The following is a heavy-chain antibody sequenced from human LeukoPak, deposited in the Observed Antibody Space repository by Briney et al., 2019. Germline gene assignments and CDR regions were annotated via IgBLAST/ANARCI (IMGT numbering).Heavy chain of an antibody. J-gene: IGHJ3*02. CDR3: ARESSLSGYSSDAFDI. Sequence: ASVKVSCKASGYTFTGYYIHWVRQTPGQGLEWMGWIYPNNGGTNYAQKFQGRVTMTRDTSISTAYMELSRLRSDDTAVYYCARESSLSGYSSDAFDIWGQGTMVTVSS. CDR1: GYTFTGYY. D-gene: IGHD3-22*01. V-gene: IGHV1-2*02. CDR2: IYPNNGGT.